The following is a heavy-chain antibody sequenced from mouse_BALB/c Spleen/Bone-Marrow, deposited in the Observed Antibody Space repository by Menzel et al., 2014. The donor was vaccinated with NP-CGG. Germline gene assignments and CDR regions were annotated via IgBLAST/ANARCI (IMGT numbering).Heavy chain of an antibody. V-gene: IGHV1S56*01. J-gene: IGHJ3*01. CDR2: IYPGNVNS. Sequence: VQLQQSGPDLVKPGASVRISCKASGYIFTSYYIHWVKQRPGQGLEWNGWIYPGNVNSNYNEKFKGKATLTADKSSSTAYMQLSSLTSEDSAVYFCARGDYDGAWFTYWGQGTLVTVSA. CDR1: GYIFTSYY. D-gene: IGHD2-4*01. CDR3: ARGDYDGAWFTY.